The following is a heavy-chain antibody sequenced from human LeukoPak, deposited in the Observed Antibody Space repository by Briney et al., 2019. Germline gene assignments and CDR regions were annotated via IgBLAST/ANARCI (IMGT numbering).Heavy chain of an antibody. CDR1: GGTFSSYA. D-gene: IGHD6-19*01. CDR3: ARGYSSGWYEGHFDY. Sequence: GSSVKVSCKAPGGTFSSYAISWVRQAPGQGLEWMGGIIPIFGTANYAQKFQGRVTITADKSTSTAYMELSSLRSEDTAVYYCARGYSSGWYEGHFDYWGQGTLVTVSS. V-gene: IGHV1-69*06. CDR2: IIPIFGTA. J-gene: IGHJ4*02.